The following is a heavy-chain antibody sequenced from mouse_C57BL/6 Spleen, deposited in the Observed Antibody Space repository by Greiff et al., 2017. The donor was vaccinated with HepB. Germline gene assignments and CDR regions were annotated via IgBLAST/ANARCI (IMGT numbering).Heavy chain of an antibody. D-gene: IGHD3-2*02. CDR3: AITAQATAAWFAY. V-gene: IGHV1-64*01. CDR2: IHPNSGST. Sequence: VQLQQPGAELVKPGASVKLSCKASGYTFTSYWMHWVKQRPGQGLEWIGMIHPNSGSTNYNEKFKSKATLTVDKSSSTAYMQLSSLTSEDSAVYYCAITAQATAAWFAYWGQGTLVTVSA. J-gene: IGHJ3*01. CDR1: GYTFTSYW.